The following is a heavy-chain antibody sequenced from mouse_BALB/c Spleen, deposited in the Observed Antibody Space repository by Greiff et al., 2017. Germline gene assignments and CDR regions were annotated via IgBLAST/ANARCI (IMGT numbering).Heavy chain of an antibody. CDR3: ATSYDYDGPWFAY. D-gene: IGHD2-4*01. V-gene: IGHV2-6-7*01. CDR2: IWGDGST. CDR1: GFSLTGYG. Sequence: QVQLKQSGPGLVAPSQSLSITCTVSGFSLTGYGVNWVRQPPGKGLEWLGMIWGDGSTDYNSALKSRLSISKDNSKSQVFLKMNSLQTDDTARYYCATSYDYDGPWFAYWGQGTLVTVSA. J-gene: IGHJ3*01.